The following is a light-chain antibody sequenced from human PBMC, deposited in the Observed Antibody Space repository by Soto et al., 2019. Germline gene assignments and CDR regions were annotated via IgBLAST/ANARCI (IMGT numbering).Light chain of an antibody. Sequence: QSVLTHPASFSGAPEQSLTISCTGTSSDMGAYNFGAWHQQHPGKAPKLIHYDVNIRPSGVSNRFSGSKSGNTASLTIYGLLAEDEADYYCNSWTTSTTMLFGGGTKVTVL. CDR3: NSWTTSTTML. CDR1: SSDMGAYNF. V-gene: IGLV2-14*03. J-gene: IGLJ2*01. CDR2: DVN.